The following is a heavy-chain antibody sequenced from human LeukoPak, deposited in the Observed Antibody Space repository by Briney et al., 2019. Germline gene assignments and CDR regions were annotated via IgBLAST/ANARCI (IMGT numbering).Heavy chain of an antibody. J-gene: IGHJ4*02. CDR1: GFTISSYA. V-gene: IGHV3-23*01. Sequence: GGSLRLSCVASGFTISSYAMSWVRQAPGKGLEWVSGISAGGDTTYTADSVRGRFTISRDNSNNTLYLQMNTLTAEDTAVYYCAGISYSGMLPVGYWGQGALVTVTA. CDR3: AGISYSGMLPVGY. CDR2: ISAGGDTT. D-gene: IGHD6-25*01.